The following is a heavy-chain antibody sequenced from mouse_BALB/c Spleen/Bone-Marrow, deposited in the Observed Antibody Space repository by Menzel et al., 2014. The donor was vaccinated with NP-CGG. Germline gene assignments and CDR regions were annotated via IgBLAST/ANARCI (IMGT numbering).Heavy chain of an antibody. CDR1: GYTFTDYY. D-gene: IGHD4-1*01. CDR2: IYPGSGNT. Sequence: QVQLQQSGAELARPGAPVKLSCKASGYTFTDYYINWVKQRTGQGLEWIGEIYPGSGNTYYNEKFKGKATLTADKSSSTAYMQLSSLTSEDSAVYFCARDWDYYAMDYWGQGTSVTVSS. CDR3: ARDWDYYAMDY. J-gene: IGHJ4*01. V-gene: IGHV1-77*01.